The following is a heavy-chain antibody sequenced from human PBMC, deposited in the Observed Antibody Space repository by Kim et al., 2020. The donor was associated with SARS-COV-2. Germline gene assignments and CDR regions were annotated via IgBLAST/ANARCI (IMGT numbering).Heavy chain of an antibody. CDR2: INHSGST. CDR1: GGSFSGYY. CDR3: ASRVPAVRKFDY. Sequence: SETLSLTCAVYGGSFSGYYWSWIRQPPGKGLEWIGEINHSGSTNYNPSLKSRVTISVDTSKNQFSLKLSSVTAADTAVYYCASRVPAVRKFDYWGQGTLVTVSS. D-gene: IGHD2-2*01. J-gene: IGHJ4*02. V-gene: IGHV4-34*01.